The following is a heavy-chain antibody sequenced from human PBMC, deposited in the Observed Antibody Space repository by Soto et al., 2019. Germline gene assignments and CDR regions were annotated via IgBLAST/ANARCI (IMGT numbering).Heavy chain of an antibody. D-gene: IGHD1-1*01. CDR3: ARGLQTTVHFDY. CDR1: GGSVSSGSYY. Sequence: PSETLSLTCTVSGGSVSSGSYYWSWIRQPPGKGLEWIGYIYYSESTNYNPSLKSRVTISVDTSKNQFSLKLSSVTAADTAVYYCARGLQTTVHFDYWGQGTLVTVSS. V-gene: IGHV4-61*01. J-gene: IGHJ4*02. CDR2: IYYSEST.